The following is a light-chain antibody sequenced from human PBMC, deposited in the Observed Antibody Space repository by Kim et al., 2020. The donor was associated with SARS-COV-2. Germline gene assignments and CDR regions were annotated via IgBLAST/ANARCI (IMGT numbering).Light chain of an antibody. CDR1: QSGLSSSNDKDS. CDR2: WAS. Sequence: RATISCKSSQSGLSSSNDKDSLAWFQRKPGQPPKLLIYWASTRESGVPDRFSGSGSGTDFTLTISSLQAEDVAVYYCQQFYNTPYTFGQGTKLEI. J-gene: IGKJ2*01. CDR3: QQFYNTPYT. V-gene: IGKV4-1*01.